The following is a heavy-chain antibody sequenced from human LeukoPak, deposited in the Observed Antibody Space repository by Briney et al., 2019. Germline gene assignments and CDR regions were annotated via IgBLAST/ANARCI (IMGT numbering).Heavy chain of an antibody. CDR1: GFTFSSYS. CDR3: ARVCRDGYNSD. Sequence: GGSLRLSCAASGFTFSSYSMNWVRQAPGKGLEWVSSISSSSSYIYYADSVKGRFTISRDNAKNSLYLQMNSLRAEDTAVYYCARVCRDGYNSDWGQGTLVTASS. J-gene: IGHJ4*02. D-gene: IGHD5-24*01. V-gene: IGHV3-21*01. CDR2: ISSSSSYI.